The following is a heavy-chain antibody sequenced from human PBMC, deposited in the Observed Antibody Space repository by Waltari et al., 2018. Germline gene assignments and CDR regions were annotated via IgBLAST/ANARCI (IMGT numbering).Heavy chain of an antibody. CDR3: ASSSRAAGY. J-gene: IGHJ4*02. D-gene: IGHD2-15*01. CDR2: IYHTGRP. V-gene: IGHV4-59*11. Sequence: QVQLQESGPGLVKPSETLSLTCTVSGDSIRSHFWPWIRQPPGKGLEWIGSIYHTGRPSYNPSLRSRLTMSVATSKGQFSLNLSSVTAADTAVYYCASSSRAAGYWGQGTLVTVSS. CDR1: GDSIRSHF.